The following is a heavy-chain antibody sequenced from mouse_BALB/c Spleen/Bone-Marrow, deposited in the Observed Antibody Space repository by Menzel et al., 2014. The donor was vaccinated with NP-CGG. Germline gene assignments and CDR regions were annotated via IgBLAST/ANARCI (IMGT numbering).Heavy chain of an antibody. CDR2: ISTYSGNT. D-gene: IGHD1-1*01. J-gene: IGHJ2*01. CDR1: GYTFTDYA. V-gene: IGHV1-67*01. CDR3: ARRPYGSSYDFDY. Sequence: QVQLKDSGPELVRPGVSVKISCKGSGYTFTDYAMHWVKQSHAKSLEWIGVISTYSGNTNYNQKFKGKATMTVDKPSSTAYMELARLTSEDSAIYYCARRPYGSSYDFDYWGQGTTLTVSS.